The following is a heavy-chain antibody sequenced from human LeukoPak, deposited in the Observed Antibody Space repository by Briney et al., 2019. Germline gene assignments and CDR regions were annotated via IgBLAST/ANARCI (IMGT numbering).Heavy chain of an antibody. V-gene: IGHV1-8*01. CDR2: MNPNSGNT. CDR1: GYTFTSCD. J-gene: IGHJ5*02. D-gene: IGHD3-10*01. Sequence: ASVKVSCKASGYTFTSCDINWVRQATGQGLEWMGWMNPNSGNTGYEQKFQGRVTMTRNTSISTAYMELSSLRSEDTAVYYCAKSITMVRGVIRSVGFDPWGQGTLVTVSS. CDR3: AKSITMVRGVIRSVGFDP.